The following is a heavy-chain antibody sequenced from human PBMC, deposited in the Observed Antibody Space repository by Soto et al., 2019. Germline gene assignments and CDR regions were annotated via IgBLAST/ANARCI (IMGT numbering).Heavy chain of an antibody. Sequence: SQTLSLTCAISGDSVSSNSAAWNWIRQSPSRGLEWLGRTYYRSKWYNDYAVSVKSRITINPDTSKNQFSLKLNSVTAADTAVYYCARQPNWNYDFDYWGQGALVTVSS. V-gene: IGHV6-1*01. CDR2: TYYRSKWYN. J-gene: IGHJ4*02. D-gene: IGHD1-7*01. CDR1: GDSVSSNSAA. CDR3: ARQPNWNYDFDY.